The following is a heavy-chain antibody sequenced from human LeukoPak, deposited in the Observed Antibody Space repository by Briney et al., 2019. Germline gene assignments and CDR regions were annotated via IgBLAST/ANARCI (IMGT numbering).Heavy chain of an antibody. CDR2: INPNSGGT. Sequence: GASVKVSCKASGYTFTDYYIQWLRKAPGQGLEWRGWINPNSGGTNSAQKFQGRVTMTRDTSVSTAYMELSRLRSDDTAVYYCARDHCTSSGCYEYYYYGVDVWGQGTTVTVSS. D-gene: IGHD2-2*01. J-gene: IGHJ6*02. CDR1: GYTFTDYY. V-gene: IGHV1-2*02. CDR3: ARDHCTSSGCYEYYYYGVDV.